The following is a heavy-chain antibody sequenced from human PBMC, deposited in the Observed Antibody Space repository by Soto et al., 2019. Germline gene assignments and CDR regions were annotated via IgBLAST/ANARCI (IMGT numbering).Heavy chain of an antibody. V-gene: IGHV4-59*01. J-gene: IGHJ5*02. D-gene: IGHD3-10*01. CDR3: ASYGSGSYARFDP. CDR1: GVSISRYY. CDR2: IYYSGST. Sequence: QVQLQESGPGLGKPSETLSLTCTVSGVSISRYYCSWIRQPPGKGLEWIGYIYYSGSTNYNPSLTSRVTISVDTSKHQFSPKPSSLTAAYTAVNYCASYGSGSYARFDPWGQGTLVTVSS.